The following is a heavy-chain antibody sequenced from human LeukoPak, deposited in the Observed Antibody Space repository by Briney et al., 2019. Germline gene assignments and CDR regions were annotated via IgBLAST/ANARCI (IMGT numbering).Heavy chain of an antibody. D-gene: IGHD1-7*01. CDR1: GFTFNSYG. CDR3: ARDSPSRLPWNFFYDMDV. Sequence: PGGSLRLSCAASGFTFNSYGMHWVRQAPGKGLEWVAVISYDGRNIHYPDSVKGRFTISRDISTDTLWLQMDSLRTEDTAVYYCARDSPSRLPWNFFYDMDVWGQGTRVTVSS. V-gene: IGHV3-30*03. CDR2: ISYDGRNI. J-gene: IGHJ6*02.